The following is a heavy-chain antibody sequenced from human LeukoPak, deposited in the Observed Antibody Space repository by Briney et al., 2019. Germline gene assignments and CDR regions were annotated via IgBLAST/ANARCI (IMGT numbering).Heavy chain of an antibody. D-gene: IGHD2-21*02. CDR2: IYYSGST. CDR1: GGSISSSSYY. V-gene: IGHV4-39*07. Sequence: SETLSLTCTVSGGSISSSSYYWGWIRQPPGKGLEWIGIIYYSGSTYYNPSLKSRVTIFVDTSKNQFSLKLSSVTAADTAVYYCARAYCGGDCSFDYWGQGTLVTVSS. CDR3: ARAYCGGDCSFDY. J-gene: IGHJ4*02.